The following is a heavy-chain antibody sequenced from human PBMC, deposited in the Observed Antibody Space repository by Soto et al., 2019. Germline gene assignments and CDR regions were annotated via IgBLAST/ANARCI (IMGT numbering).Heavy chain of an antibody. CDR1: GGSISSYY. Sequence: SETLSLTCTVSGGSISSYYWSWIRQPPGKGLEWIGYIYYSGSTNYNPSLKSRVTISIDTSKNQFSLKLSSVTTADTAVYYCARLPLYDFWSGYYYLGVWGKGTTVTV. CDR2: IYYSGST. V-gene: IGHV4-59*01. J-gene: IGHJ6*03. CDR3: ARLPLYDFWSGYYYLGV. D-gene: IGHD3-3*01.